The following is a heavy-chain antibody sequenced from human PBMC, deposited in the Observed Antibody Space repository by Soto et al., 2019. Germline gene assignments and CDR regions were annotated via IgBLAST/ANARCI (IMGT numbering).Heavy chain of an antibody. V-gene: IGHV4-59*08. CDR1: GGSISSYY. D-gene: IGHD3-10*01. Sequence: QVQLQESGPGLVKPSETLSLTCTVSGGSISSYYWSWIRQPPGKGLEWIGDIYYSGSTNYNPSLTSRVTISVDTSKNQFSLKLSSVTAADTAVYYCARRYGLSALDIWGQGTMVTVSS. CDR2: IYYSGST. J-gene: IGHJ3*02. CDR3: ARRYGLSALDI.